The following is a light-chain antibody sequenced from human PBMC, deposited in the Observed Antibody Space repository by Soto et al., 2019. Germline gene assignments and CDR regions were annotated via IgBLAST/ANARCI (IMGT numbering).Light chain of an antibody. CDR3: ATWDDSLNGFYV. CDR2: EVT. J-gene: IGLJ1*01. Sequence: QSVLTQPASVSGSPGQSITISCTGTSSDVGGSDHVSWYQQRPGKAPKLIIYEVTNWPSGVPDRFSGSKSGTSASLAISGLRSDDEADYFCATWDDSLNGFYVFGTGTKVTVL. V-gene: IGLV2-14*01. CDR1: SSDVGGSDH.